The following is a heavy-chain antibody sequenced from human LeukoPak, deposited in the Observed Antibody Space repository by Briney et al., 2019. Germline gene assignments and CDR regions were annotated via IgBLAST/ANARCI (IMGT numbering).Heavy chain of an antibody. CDR3: ARDASYSSSWYGFRGLDY. Sequence: GGSLRLSCAASGFTFSSYSMNWVRQAPGKGLEWVSSISSSSSYIYYADSVKGRFTISRDNAKNSLYLQMNSLRAEDTAVYCCARDASYSSSWYGFRGLDYWGQGTLVTVSS. CDR2: ISSSSSYI. J-gene: IGHJ4*02. D-gene: IGHD6-13*01. CDR1: GFTFSSYS. V-gene: IGHV3-21*01.